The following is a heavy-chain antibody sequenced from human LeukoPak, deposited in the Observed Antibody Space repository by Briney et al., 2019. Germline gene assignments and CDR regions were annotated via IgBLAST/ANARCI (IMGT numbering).Heavy chain of an antibody. Sequence: ASVTVSFKASGYTFTSYGISWVRQAPGQGLEWMGWISGYNGNTNYVQKFQGRVTMATDTSTSTAYMELRSVRSDDTAVYYCARDLKMGYSSGRYSWGTGSSNDYWGQGTLVTVSS. CDR3: ARDLKMGYSSGRYSWGTGSSNDY. J-gene: IGHJ4*02. D-gene: IGHD6-19*01. CDR2: ISGYNGNT. V-gene: IGHV1-18*01. CDR1: GYTFTSYG.